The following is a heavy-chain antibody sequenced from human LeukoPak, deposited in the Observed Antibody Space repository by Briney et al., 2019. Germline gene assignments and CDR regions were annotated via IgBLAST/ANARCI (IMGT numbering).Heavy chain of an antibody. CDR1: GFTVSSNY. CDR3: ARDGLHSDSLTGYPAD. J-gene: IGHJ4*02. D-gene: IGHD3-9*01. CDR2: IYSGGST. Sequence: GGSLRLSCADSGFTVSSNYMRWVRQAPGKGLEWGSVIYSGGSTHYADSVKGRFTISRDNSKNTLYLQMNSQRAEDTAVYYCARDGLHSDSLTGYPADWGQGTLVTVSS. V-gene: IGHV3-66*01.